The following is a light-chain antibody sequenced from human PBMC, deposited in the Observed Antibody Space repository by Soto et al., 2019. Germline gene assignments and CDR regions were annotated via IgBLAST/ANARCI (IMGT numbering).Light chain of an antibody. Sequence: DVQMTQSPSSLSASVGDRVTITCRASQDLNSDLAWYQQKPGNAPKSLIYGASSLQTGVPSRFSGSESGTDFTLTTSNLQPEDSATYYCQQYNIYPLTFGGGTKVEIK. J-gene: IGKJ4*01. V-gene: IGKV1D-16*01. CDR1: QDLNSD. CDR2: GAS. CDR3: QQYNIYPLT.